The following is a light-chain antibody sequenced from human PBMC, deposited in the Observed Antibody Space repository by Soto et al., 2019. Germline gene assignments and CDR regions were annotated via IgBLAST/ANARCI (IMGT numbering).Light chain of an antibody. V-gene: IGKV1-5*03. CDR3: QQCNSYST. Sequence: DIQLTQSPSILSASVGDRVTITCRASQSVGAWLAWYQQKPGKAPNLLIFQTSNLESGVPSRFSGSGSGTEFTLTISSLQPDDFATYYCQQCNSYSTFGQGTKVDIK. CDR2: QTS. J-gene: IGKJ1*01. CDR1: QSVGAW.